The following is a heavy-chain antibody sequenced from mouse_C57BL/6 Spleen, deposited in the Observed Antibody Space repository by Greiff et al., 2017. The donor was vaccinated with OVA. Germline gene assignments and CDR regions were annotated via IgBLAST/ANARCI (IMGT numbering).Heavy chain of an antibody. CDR2: IDPEDGET. V-gene: IGHV14-2*01. CDR1: GFNIKDYY. J-gene: IGHJ2*01. CDR3: ARNYGSSYVPYFDY. D-gene: IGHD1-1*01. Sequence: EVKLMESGAELVKPGASVKLSCTASGFNIKDYYMHWVKQRTEQGLEWIGRIDPEDGETKYAPKFQGKATITADTSSNTAYLQLSSLTSEDTAVYYCARNYGSSYVPYFDYWGQGTTLTVSS.